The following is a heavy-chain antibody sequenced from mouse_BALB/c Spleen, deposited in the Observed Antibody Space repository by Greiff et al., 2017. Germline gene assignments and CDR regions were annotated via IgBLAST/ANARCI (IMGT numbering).Heavy chain of an antibody. CDR2: INPDSSTI. V-gene: IGHV4-1*02. D-gene: IGHD1-1*01. CDR1: GFDFSRYW. Sequence: DVKLVESGGGLVQPGGSLKLSCAASGFDFSRYWMRWVRQAPGKGLEWIGEINPDSSTINYTPSLKDKFIISRDNTKNTLYLQMSKVRSEDTALYYGASRSSSLDWYFDGWGGGTTVTVSS. CDR3: ASRSSSLDWYFDG. J-gene: IGHJ1*01.